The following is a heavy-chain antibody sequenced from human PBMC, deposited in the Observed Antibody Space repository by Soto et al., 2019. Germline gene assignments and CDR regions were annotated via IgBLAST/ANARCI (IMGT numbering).Heavy chain of an antibody. V-gene: IGHV1-18*04. CDR1: GYTFSIYG. CDR2: ISGYNGNT. J-gene: IGHJ2*01. Sequence: QVQLVQSGAEVKKPGASVKVSCKASGYTFSIYGISWVRQAPGQGLEWMGWISGYNGNTKYAQKFQGRVTVTTDTSTSGAYMELRSLRSDDTAVYYCARDVGGGTYPWFFDLWGRGTLVTVSS. CDR3: ARDVGGGTYPWFFDL. D-gene: IGHD1-26*01.